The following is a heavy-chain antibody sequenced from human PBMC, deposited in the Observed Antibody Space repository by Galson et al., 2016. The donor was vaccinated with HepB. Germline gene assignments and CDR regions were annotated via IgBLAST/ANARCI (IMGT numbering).Heavy chain of an antibody. CDR3: ANTMVEMFLTLDDAFDI. J-gene: IGHJ3*02. Sequence: SVKVSCKASGGTFSSHAINWVRQAPGQGLEWMGGIIPIFGSPNYAQKFQARVPITADESASTAYMELSSLRSEDTAVYYCANTMVEMFLTLDDAFDIWGQGTMVTVSS. D-gene: IGHD4/OR15-4a*01. V-gene: IGHV1-69*13. CDR1: GGTFSSHA. CDR2: IIPIFGSP.